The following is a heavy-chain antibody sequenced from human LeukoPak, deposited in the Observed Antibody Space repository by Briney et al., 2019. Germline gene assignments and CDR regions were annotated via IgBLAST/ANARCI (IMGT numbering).Heavy chain of an antibody. J-gene: IGHJ4*02. V-gene: IGHV4-4*07. Sequence: PSQTLSPTCTVSGGSISSYYWSWIRQPAGKGLEWIGRIYSTGSTNYNPSLKSRVTMSVETSKNQFSLRLRSVTAADTAVYYCARQIASAGTAGFDFWGQGALVTVSS. D-gene: IGHD6-13*01. CDR2: IYSTGST. CDR3: ARQIASAGTAGFDF. CDR1: GGSISSYY.